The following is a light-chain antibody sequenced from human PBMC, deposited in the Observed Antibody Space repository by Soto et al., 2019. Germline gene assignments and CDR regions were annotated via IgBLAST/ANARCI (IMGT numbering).Light chain of an antibody. CDR1: NIGSKS. J-gene: IGLJ7*01. V-gene: IGLV3-21*02. Sequence: SYELTQPPSVSVAPGQTARITCGGNNIGSKSVLWYQQKPGQAPVLVVYDDSDRPSGIPERFSGSNSGNTATLTISRVEAGDEADYYCQVWDSSSDPYAVFGGGTQLTVL. CDR2: DDS. CDR3: QVWDSSSDPYAV.